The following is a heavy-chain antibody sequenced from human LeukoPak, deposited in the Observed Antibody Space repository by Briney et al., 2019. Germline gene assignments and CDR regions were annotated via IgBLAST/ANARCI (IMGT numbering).Heavy chain of an antibody. Sequence: ASVKVSCKASGYSFTAYYINWVRQASGQGPEWMGWINPNSGNTGYAQKFQGRVTMTRNTSISTAYMELSSLRSEDTAVYYCARAASSSWPNDAFDIWGQGTMVTVSS. J-gene: IGHJ3*02. D-gene: IGHD6-13*01. V-gene: IGHV1-8*02. CDR2: INPNSGNT. CDR3: ARAASSSWPNDAFDI. CDR1: GYSFTAYY.